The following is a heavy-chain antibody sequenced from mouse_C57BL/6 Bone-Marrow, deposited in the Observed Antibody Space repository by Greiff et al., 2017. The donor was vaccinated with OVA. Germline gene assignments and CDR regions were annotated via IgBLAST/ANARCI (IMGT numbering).Heavy chain of an antibody. D-gene: IGHD2-1*01. Sequence: QVQLKESGPGILQSSQTLSLTCSFSGFSLSTSGMGVSWIRQPSGKGLEWLAHIYWDDDKRYNPSLKSRLTISKDTSRNQVFLKITSVDTADTATYYCARRGGLYYGNSLYYFDYWGQGTTLTVSS. V-gene: IGHV8-12*01. CDR3: ARRGGLYYGNSLYYFDY. J-gene: IGHJ2*01. CDR1: GFSLSTSGMG. CDR2: IYWDDDK.